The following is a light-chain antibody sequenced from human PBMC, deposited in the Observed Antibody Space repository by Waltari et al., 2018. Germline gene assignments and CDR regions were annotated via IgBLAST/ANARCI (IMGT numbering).Light chain of an antibody. CDR1: SGHSNNI. J-gene: IGLJ3*02. V-gene: IGLV4-69*01. Sequence: QLVLTQSPSASASLGPPVKLTCTLTSGHSNNIIAWLLKQPGKGSRYLMKVHSDGSHNKGDEIPDRFSGSSSGAERYLTISSLQSEDEADYYCQTGGHGTWVFGGGTKLTVL. CDR2: VHSDGSH. CDR3: QTGGHGTWV.